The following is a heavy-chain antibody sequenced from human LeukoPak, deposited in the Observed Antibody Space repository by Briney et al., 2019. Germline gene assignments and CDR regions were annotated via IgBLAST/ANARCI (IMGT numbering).Heavy chain of an antibody. Sequence: PGGSLRLSCAASGFTFDGYAMHWVRQAPGKGLEWVSGISWNSGSIGYADSVKGRFTISRDNAKNSLYLQMNSLRAEDMALYYCVRAFGMDYWGQGTLVTVSS. V-gene: IGHV3-9*03. CDR3: VRAFGMDY. J-gene: IGHJ4*02. CDR2: ISWNSGSI. D-gene: IGHD1-14*01. CDR1: GFTFDGYA.